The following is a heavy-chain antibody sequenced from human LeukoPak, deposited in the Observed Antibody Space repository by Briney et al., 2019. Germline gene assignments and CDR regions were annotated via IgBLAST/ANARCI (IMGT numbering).Heavy chain of an antibody. D-gene: IGHD3-16*01. CDR3: ARGGRRDGNWFDP. CDR1: GFTFSSYW. J-gene: IGHJ5*02. CDR2: INSDGSST. V-gene: IGHV3-74*01. Sequence: PGGSQKLSCAASGFTFSSYWMHWVRQAPGKGLVWVSRINSDGSSTSYADSVKGRFTISRDNAKNTLYLQMNSLRAEDTAVYYCARGGRRDGNWFDPWGQGTLVTVSS.